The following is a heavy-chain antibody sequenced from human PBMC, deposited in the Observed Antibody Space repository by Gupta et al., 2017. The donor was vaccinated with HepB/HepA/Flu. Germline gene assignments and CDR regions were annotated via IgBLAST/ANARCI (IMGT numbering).Heavy chain of an antibody. CDR3: ARGPPGGRTLTGPGYFRL. CDR2: INHRGTT. Sequence: QVQLQQWGAGLLKPSETLSLTCAVYGGSLSDYHWSWIRQPPGKGREWLGEINHRGTTNDNPALKNRVTISMDTSRNQFALKVEYGNDEDKDVYYCARGPPGGRTLTGPGYFRLWGQGTLVTVSS. J-gene: IGHJ1*01. V-gene: IGHV4-34*02. CDR1: GGSLSDYH. D-gene: IGHD3-16*01.